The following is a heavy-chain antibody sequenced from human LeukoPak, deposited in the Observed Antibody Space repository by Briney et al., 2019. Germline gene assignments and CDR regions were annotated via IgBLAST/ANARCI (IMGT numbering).Heavy chain of an antibody. Sequence: GGSLRLSCAASGFTFSSYAMSWVRQAPGKGLEWVSAISGSGGSTYYADSVKGRFTISRDNSKNTLYLQMNSRRDEDTAVYFCARDYAGSPDYWGQGTLVTVSA. CDR2: ISGSGGST. CDR1: GFTFSSYA. V-gene: IGHV3-23*01. D-gene: IGHD3-10*01. CDR3: ARDYAGSPDY. J-gene: IGHJ4*02.